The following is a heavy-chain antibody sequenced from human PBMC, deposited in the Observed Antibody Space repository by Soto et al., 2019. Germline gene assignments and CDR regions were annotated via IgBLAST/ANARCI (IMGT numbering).Heavy chain of an antibody. V-gene: IGHV4-39*01. D-gene: IGHD3-16*01. CDR2: IYYSGST. Sequence: PSETLSLTCTVSGGSISSSRYYWGWIRQPPGKGLEWIGSIYYSGSTYYNPSLKSRVTISVDTSKNQFSLKLSSVTAADPAVYYCARHGGNYDYIWGSYSPGTTFFDYWGQGTLVTVSS. J-gene: IGHJ4*02. CDR1: GGSISSSRYY. CDR3: ARHGGNYDYIWGSYSPGTTFFDY.